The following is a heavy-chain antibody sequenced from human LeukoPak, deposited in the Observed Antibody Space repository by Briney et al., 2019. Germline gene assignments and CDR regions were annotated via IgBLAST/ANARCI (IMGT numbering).Heavy chain of an antibody. CDR1: GFTFSYHW. D-gene: IGHD2/OR15-2a*01. V-gene: IGHV3-74*01. CDR2: INSDGSWT. CDR3: VSFYEAY. Sequence: GGSLRLSCAASGFTFSYHWMHWVRQVPGKGLVWVSRINSDGSWTSYADSVKGRFTISKDNAKNTVYLQMNNLRAEDTAVYYCVSFYEAYWGRGTLVTVSS. J-gene: IGHJ4*02.